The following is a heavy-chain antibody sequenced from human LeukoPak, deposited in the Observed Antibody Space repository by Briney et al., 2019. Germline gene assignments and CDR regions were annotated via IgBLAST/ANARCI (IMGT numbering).Heavy chain of an antibody. CDR3: ARGLTVAAPFDY. Sequence: SETLSLTCTVSGGSISSYYWSWIRQPAGKGLEWIGRIYTSGSTNYNPSPKSRVTMSVDTSKDQFSLKLSSVTAADTAVYYCARGLTVAAPFDYWGQGTLVTVSS. V-gene: IGHV4-4*07. CDR1: GGSISSYY. CDR2: IYTSGST. J-gene: IGHJ4*02. D-gene: IGHD2-15*01.